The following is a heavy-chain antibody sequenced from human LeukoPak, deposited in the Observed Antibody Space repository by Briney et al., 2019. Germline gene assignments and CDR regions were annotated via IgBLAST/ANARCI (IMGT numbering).Heavy chain of an antibody. D-gene: IGHD2-15*01. CDR3: ARGHYCSGGSCYDY. CDR1: GGSFSGYY. J-gene: IGHJ4*02. V-gene: IGHV4-34*01. Sequence: PSETLSLACAVYGGSFSGYYWSWIRQPPGKGLEWIGEINHSGSTNYNPSLKSRVTISVDTSKNQFSLKLSSVTAADTAVYYCARGHYCSGGSCYDYWGQGTLVTVSS. CDR2: INHSGST.